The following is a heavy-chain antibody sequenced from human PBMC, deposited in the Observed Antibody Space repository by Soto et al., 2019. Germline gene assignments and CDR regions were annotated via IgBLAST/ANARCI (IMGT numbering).Heavy chain of an antibody. CDR3: ARLGYCSGGRCYSDSAFDI. V-gene: IGHV4-38-2*01. CDR2: FYHSGST. J-gene: IGHJ3*02. CDR1: GYSISSGYY. D-gene: IGHD2-15*01. Sequence: ETLSLTCAVSGYSISSGYYWGWIRQPPGKGLEWIGSFYHSGSTYYNPSLKSRVTISVDTSKNQFSLELSSVTAADTAVHYCARLGYCSGGRCYSDSAFDIWGQGTMVTVSS.